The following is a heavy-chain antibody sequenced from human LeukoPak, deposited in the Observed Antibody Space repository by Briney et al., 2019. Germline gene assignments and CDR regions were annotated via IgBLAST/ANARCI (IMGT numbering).Heavy chain of an antibody. D-gene: IGHD3-9*01. V-gene: IGHV3-7*01. CDR1: GFTFSSYW. CDR3: ARDGRYFSPDYYYYYMDV. Sequence: PGGSLRLSCAASGFTFSSYWMSWVRQAPGKGLEWVANIKQDGSEKYYVDSVKGRFTISRDNAKNSLYLQMNSLRAEDTAVYYCARDGRYFSPDYYYYYMDVWGKGTTVTVSS. J-gene: IGHJ6*03. CDR2: IKQDGSEK.